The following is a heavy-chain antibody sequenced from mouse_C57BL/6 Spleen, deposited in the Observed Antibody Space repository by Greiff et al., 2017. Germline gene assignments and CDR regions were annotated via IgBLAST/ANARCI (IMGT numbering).Heavy chain of an antibody. V-gene: IGHV1-82*01. CDR2: IYPGDGDT. CDR1: GYAFSSSW. Sequence: QVQLKESGPELVKPGASVKISCKASGYAFSSSWLNWVKLRPGKGLEWIGRIYPGDGDTNYNGKFKGKATLTADKSSSTAYMQLSSLTSEDSAVYFCGGTAQATSDDWGQGTTLTVSS. CDR3: GGTAQATSDD. D-gene: IGHD3-2*02. J-gene: IGHJ2*01.